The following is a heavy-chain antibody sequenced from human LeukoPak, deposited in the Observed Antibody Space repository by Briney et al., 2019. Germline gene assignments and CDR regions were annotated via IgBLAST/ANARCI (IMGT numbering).Heavy chain of an antibody. CDR2: IYSDGRT. J-gene: IGHJ4*02. D-gene: IGHD3-22*01. CDR3: ARVFRYDNSASREGY. CDR1: GFTVNSNY. Sequence: GGSMRLSCAASGFTVNSNYMSWVRQAPGKGLEWVSLIYSDGRTYYADSVKGRSTISRDNSKNTLYLQMNNLRAEDTAMYYCARVFRYDNSASREGYWGQGTLVTVSS. V-gene: IGHV3-53*01.